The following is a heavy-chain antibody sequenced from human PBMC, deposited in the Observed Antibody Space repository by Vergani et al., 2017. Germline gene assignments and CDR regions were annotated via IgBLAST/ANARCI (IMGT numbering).Heavy chain of an antibody. D-gene: IGHD2-15*01. CDR3: ARHFRYCSGGSCYSFQGGMDV. CDR2: IKQDGSEK. CDR1: GFTFSSYW. J-gene: IGHJ6*02. Sequence: EVQLVESGGGLVQPGGSLRLSCAASGFTFSSYWMSWVRQAPGKGLEWVANIKQDGSEKYYVDSVKGRFTISKDNAKNSLYLQMNSLRAEDTAVYYCARHFRYCSGGSCYSFQGGMDVWGQGTTVTVSS. V-gene: IGHV3-7*01.